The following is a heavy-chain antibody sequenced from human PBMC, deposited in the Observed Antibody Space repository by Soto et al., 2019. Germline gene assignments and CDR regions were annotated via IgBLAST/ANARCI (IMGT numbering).Heavy chain of an antibody. J-gene: IGHJ5*02. CDR2: TYYRSKWYH. D-gene: IGHD6-6*01. Sequence: QVQLQLSGPGLVKPSQTLSLTCAISGDSVSSNSAAWNWIRQSPSRGLEWLGRTYYRSKWYHDYPISGESRLTFRPDTSETQFPLQLKRVTPEATAVYSCARAQVAARPGGNWFDPWGQRTLVTVSS. CDR3: ARAQVAARPGGNWFDP. V-gene: IGHV6-1*01. CDR1: GDSVSSNSAA.